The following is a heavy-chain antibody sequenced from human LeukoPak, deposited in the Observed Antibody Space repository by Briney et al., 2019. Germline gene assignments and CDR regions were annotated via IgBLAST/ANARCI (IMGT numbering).Heavy chain of an antibody. CDR2: INPNSGGT. D-gene: IGHD3-22*01. Sequence: GASVKVSCKASGYTFTANYIHWVRQAPGQGLEWMGWINPNSGGTDYAQKFLGRVTMTRDTSISTAYMELSRLTSDDTAVYYCARALLGDSSAYYQRPYWYFDLWGRGTLVTVSS. CDR1: GYTFTANY. J-gene: IGHJ2*01. V-gene: IGHV1-2*02. CDR3: ARALLGDSSAYYQRPYWYFDL.